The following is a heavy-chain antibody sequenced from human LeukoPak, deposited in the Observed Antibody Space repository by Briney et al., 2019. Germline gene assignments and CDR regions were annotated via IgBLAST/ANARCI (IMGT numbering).Heavy chain of an antibody. CDR2: IFTSEIT. Sequence: SETLSLTCTVSGGSISIYYWNWIRQPAGKGLEWIGRIFTSEITNYNPSLKSRVTMSVDTSKNQFSLNLSSVTAADTAVYYCARESSGSYYNPLGYMDVWGKGTTVTVSS. CDR3: ARESSGSYYNPLGYMDV. D-gene: IGHD3-10*01. CDR1: GGSISIYY. V-gene: IGHV4-4*07. J-gene: IGHJ6*03.